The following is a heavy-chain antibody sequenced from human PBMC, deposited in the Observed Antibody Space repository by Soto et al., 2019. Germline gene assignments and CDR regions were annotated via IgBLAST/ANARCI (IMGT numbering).Heavy chain of an antibody. Sequence: QLQLQESGSGLVKPSQTLSLTCAVSGGSISSGGYSWSWIRQPPGKGLEWIGHIYHRGRPYYNPSLKSRVTISVDRSKNQFSRKLSSVTAADTGVYYCARGQVVAAQHWGQGTLVTVSS. CDR1: GGSISSGGYS. CDR3: ARGQVVAAQH. D-gene: IGHD2-15*01. CDR2: IYHRGRP. V-gene: IGHV4-30-2*01. J-gene: IGHJ4*02.